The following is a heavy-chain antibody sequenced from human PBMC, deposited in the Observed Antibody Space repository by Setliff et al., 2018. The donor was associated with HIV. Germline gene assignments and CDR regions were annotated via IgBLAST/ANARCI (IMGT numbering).Heavy chain of an antibody. V-gene: IGHV1-18*01. CDR1: GYTFRSYG. CDR2: ISTYNGNT. J-gene: IGHJ2*01. CDR3: VRDGSKADYGDYQGYWYFDL. Sequence: WASVKVSCKASGYTFRSYGISWVRQAPGQGLEWMGWISTYNGNTNYAQKVQGRVTMTTDTSTSTAYMELRSLRSDDTAVYYCVRDGSKADYGDYQGYWYFDLWGRGTLVTVSS. D-gene: IGHD4-17*01.